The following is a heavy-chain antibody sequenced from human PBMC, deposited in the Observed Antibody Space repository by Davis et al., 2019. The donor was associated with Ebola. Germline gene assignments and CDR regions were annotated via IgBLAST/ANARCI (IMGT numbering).Heavy chain of an antibody. D-gene: IGHD1-14*01. CDR3: ARKPFTYDAFDV. Sequence: GESLKISCAASGFIFSGDAMHWVRQGPGKGLEWVGVISFDGGNKVYANSVKGRFTISRDNSKNMLFLQMDSLNTEDTAVYFCARKPFTYDAFDVWGQGTMVTVSS. CDR1: GFIFSGDA. CDR2: ISFDGGNK. V-gene: IGHV3-30*04. J-gene: IGHJ3*01.